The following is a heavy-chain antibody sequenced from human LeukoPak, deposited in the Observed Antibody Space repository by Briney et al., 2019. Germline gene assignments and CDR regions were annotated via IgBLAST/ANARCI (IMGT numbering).Heavy chain of an antibody. CDR3: ARVWRYYYYMDV. D-gene: IGHD1-1*01. V-gene: IGHV4-39*07. CDR1: GGSISSSTYY. CDR2: IYYSGGT. J-gene: IGHJ6*03. Sequence: SETLSLTCTVSGGSISSSTYYWGWIRQPPGKGLEWIGSIYYSGGTYYNPSLKSRVTVSVDTSKNQFSLKLSSVTAADTAVYYCARVWRYYYYMDVWGKGTTVTVSS.